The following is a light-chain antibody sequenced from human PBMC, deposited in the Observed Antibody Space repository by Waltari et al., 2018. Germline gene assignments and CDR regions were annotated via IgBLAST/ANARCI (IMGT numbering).Light chain of an antibody. CDR3: QQYRNLWT. Sequence: IQMTQSPSTLSASVGDRVTITCRASQRLSNWLAWYQQKPGKAPKVLIYKASTLESGVPSRFSGSGSGTEFTLTISSLQPDDFATYYCQQYRNLWTFGQGTKVEIK. V-gene: IGKV1-5*03. CDR2: KAS. J-gene: IGKJ1*01. CDR1: QRLSNW.